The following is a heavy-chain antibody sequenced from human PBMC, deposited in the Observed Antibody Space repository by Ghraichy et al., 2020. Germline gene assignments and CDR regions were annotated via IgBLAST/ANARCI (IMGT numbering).Heavy chain of an antibody. CDR2: ISGSGGST. CDR1: GFTFSSYA. V-gene: IGHV3-23*01. CDR3: AKVRDYYDSSGYYRYYYYGMDV. J-gene: IGHJ6*02. D-gene: IGHD3-22*01. Sequence: GGFLRLSCAASGFTFSSYAMSWVRQAPGKGLEWVSAISGSGGSTYYADSVKGRFTISRDNSKNTLYLQMNSLRAEDTAVYYCAKVRDYYDSSGYYRYYYYGMDVWGQGTTVTVSS.